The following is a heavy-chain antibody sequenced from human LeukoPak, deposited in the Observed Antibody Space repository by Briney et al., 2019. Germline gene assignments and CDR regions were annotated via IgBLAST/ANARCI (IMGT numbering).Heavy chain of an antibody. J-gene: IGHJ3*02. Sequence: SETLSLTCTVSGGSISSGSYYWSWIRQPAGKGLEWIGRIYTSGSANYNPSLKSRVTISVDTSKNQLSLKLSSVTAADTAVYYCARVIAGATGAFDIWGQGTMVTVSS. CDR3: ARVIAGATGAFDI. CDR2: IYTSGSA. CDR1: GGSISSGSYY. V-gene: IGHV4-61*02. D-gene: IGHD1-26*01.